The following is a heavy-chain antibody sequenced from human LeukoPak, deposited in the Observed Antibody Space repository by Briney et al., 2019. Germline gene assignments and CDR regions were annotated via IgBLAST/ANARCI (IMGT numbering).Heavy chain of an antibody. V-gene: IGHV4-30-4*08. J-gene: IGHJ4*02. CDR1: GGSISSGDYY. D-gene: IGHD3-10*01. CDR3: ARGFGEYSPSYYLDY. CDR2: IYYSGST. Sequence: MPSETLSLTCTVSGGSISSGDYYWSWIRQPPGKGLEWIGYIYYSGSTYYNPSLKSRVTISVDTSKNQFSLKLSSVTAADTAVYYCARGFGEYSPSYYLDYWGQGTLVTVSS.